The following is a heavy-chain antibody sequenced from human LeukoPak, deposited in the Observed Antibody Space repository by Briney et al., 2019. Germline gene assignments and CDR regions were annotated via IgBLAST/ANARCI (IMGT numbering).Heavy chain of an antibody. Sequence: SETLSLTCTVSGGSISSSSYYWGLIRQPPGKGLEWIGSIYYSGSTYYNPSLKSRVTISLDTSKNQFSLKLTSVTAADTAVYYCARDRPLLSGWSWFDPWGQGTLVTVYS. J-gene: IGHJ5*02. CDR2: IYYSGST. CDR1: GGSISSSSYY. CDR3: ARDRPLLSGWSWFDP. D-gene: IGHD6-19*01. V-gene: IGHV4-39*02.